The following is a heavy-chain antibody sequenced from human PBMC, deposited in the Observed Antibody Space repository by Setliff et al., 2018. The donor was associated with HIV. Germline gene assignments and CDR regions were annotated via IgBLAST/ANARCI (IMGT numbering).Heavy chain of an antibody. CDR1: GFTFSGYM. Sequence: GGSLRLSCAASGFTFSGYMMNWVRQAPGKGLEWVSGISDSGGSTYYADSVKGRFTISRDNSKNTLNLQMNSLSAEDTAVYYCASGYSSSSPRRDYWGQGTLVTVSS. D-gene: IGHD6-6*01. CDR3: ASGYSSSSPRRDY. V-gene: IGHV3-23*01. J-gene: IGHJ4*02. CDR2: ISDSGGST.